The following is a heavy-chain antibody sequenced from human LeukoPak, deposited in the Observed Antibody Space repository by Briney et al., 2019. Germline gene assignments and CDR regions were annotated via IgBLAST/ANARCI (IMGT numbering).Heavy chain of an antibody. Sequence: ASVKVSRKASGYTFTGYYMHWVQQAPGQGLEWMGRINPNSGGTNYAQKFQGRVTMTRDTSISTAYMELSRLRSDDTAVYYCARDLRDSSGYYLNNWFDPWGQGTLVTVSS. CDR2: INPNSGGT. D-gene: IGHD3-22*01. CDR1: GYTFTGYY. V-gene: IGHV1-2*06. CDR3: ARDLRDSSGYYLNNWFDP. J-gene: IGHJ5*02.